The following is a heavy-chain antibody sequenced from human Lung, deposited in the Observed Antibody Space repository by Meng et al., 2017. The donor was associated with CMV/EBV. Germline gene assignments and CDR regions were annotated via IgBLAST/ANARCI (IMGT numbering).Heavy chain of an antibody. Sequence: SETLSLTCTVSGGSISSYYWSWIRQPPGKGLEWIGYIYYSGSTNYNPSLKSRVTISVDTSKNQFSLKLSSVAAADTAVYYCARDGSLGYCDYWGQGTLVTFSS. CDR2: IYYSGST. V-gene: IGHV4-59*01. J-gene: IGHJ4*02. CDR1: GGSISSYY. CDR3: ARDGSLGYCDY. D-gene: IGHD5-12*01.